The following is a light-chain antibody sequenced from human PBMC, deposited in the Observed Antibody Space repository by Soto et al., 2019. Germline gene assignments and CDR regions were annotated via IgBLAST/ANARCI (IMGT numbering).Light chain of an antibody. J-gene: IGKJ2*01. V-gene: IGKV3-20*01. CDR3: QQYGRSPLLYT. CDR1: QSVTNNF. CDR2: GAS. Sequence: ETVLTQSPGTLSLSPGERATLSCRASQSVTNNFLAWYQQKPGQAPRLLIYGASTRAAGVPDRFSGSGSGTDFTLTITRLEPEDFAVYYCQQYGRSPLLYTFGQGTKVDIK.